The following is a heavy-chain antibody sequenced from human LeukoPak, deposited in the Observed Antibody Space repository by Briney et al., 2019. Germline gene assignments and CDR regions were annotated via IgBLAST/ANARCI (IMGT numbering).Heavy chain of an antibody. D-gene: IGHD2-2*02. CDR3: ARLIVVVPAAIAHFDY. J-gene: IGHJ4*02. CDR1: GFTFSSYW. Sequence: GGSLRLSCAASGFTFSSYWMSWVRQAPGKGLEWVVNIKQDGSEKYYVDSVKGRFTISRDNAKNSLYLQMNSLRAEDTAVYYCARLIVVVPAAIAHFDYWGQGTLVTVSS. V-gene: IGHV3-7*01. CDR2: IKQDGSEK.